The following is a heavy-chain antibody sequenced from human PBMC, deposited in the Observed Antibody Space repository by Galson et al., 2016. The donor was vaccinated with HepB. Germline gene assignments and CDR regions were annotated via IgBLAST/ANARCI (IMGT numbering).Heavy chain of an antibody. CDR3: ARDTPVPRAAPGNTFDS. J-gene: IGHJ4*02. D-gene: IGHD6-13*01. CDR1: GYSISSAYY. V-gene: IGHV4-38-2*02. CDR2: IYHGGGI. Sequence: SETLSLTCAVSGYSISSAYYWGWVRKPPGKGLEYIGSIYHGGGIFFNPSLKSRVTISLDTSKNEFSLKLSSVTAADTAVYYCARDTPVPRAAPGNTFDSWGPGILVTVSS.